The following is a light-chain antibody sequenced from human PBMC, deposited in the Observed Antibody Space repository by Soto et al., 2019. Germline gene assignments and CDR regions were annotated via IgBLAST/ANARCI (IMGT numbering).Light chain of an antibody. Sequence: DIHMTQSPSTLSASVGDRVTITCRASQSISIWLAWYQQKPGKVPKLLMYRASTLESGVPSSFSGSGSGTEFTLTISNLQPDDFATYYCQQYNSYPLTFGGGTTAELK. CDR1: QSISIW. CDR2: RAS. J-gene: IGKJ4*01. CDR3: QQYNSYPLT. V-gene: IGKV1-5*03.